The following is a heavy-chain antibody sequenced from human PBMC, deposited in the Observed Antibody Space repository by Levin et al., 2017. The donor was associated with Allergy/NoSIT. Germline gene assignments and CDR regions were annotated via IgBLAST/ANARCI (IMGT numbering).Heavy chain of an antibody. V-gene: IGHV3-73*01. CDR1: GFTFSGSI. CDR3: TVPGTGARNC. Sequence: QRGESLKISCAASGFTFSGSIMHWVRQASGKGLEWVGLIRNKGDSYATAYAAPVRGRFTISRDDSRNTAYLQMNSLKTEDTAVYYCTVPGTGARNCWGQGTLVTVSS. D-gene: IGHD3/OR15-3a*01. J-gene: IGHJ4*02. CDR2: IRNKGDSYAT.